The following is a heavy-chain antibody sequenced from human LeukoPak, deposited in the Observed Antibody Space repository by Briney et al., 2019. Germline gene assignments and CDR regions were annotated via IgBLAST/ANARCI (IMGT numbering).Heavy chain of an antibody. Sequence: GGFLRLSCEASGFTFSHCYMSWIRQAPGKGLEWVSYITSSGSTIYYADSVKGRFTISRDNAKNSLYLQMSSLRVEDTAVYYCARGDGDPPTLGYCTSASCDFDFWGQGTLVTVSS. CDR1: GFTFSHCY. CDR3: ARGDGDPPTLGYCTSASCDFDF. V-gene: IGHV3-11*04. J-gene: IGHJ4*02. CDR2: ITSSGSTI. D-gene: IGHD2-15*01.